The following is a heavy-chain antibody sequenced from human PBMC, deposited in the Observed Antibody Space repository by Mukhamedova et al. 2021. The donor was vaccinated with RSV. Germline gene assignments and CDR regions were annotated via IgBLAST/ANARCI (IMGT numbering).Heavy chain of an antibody. Sequence: GKGLVWVSRIKSDGSKTAYADSVKGRSTISRDSAKNTLYLQMNSLRAEDTAVYYCARDLDAGGYSFFDYWGQGTLVTVSS. CDR3: ARDLDAGGYSFFDY. V-gene: IGHV3-74*01. D-gene: IGHD5-12*01. J-gene: IGHJ4*02. CDR2: IKSDGSKT.